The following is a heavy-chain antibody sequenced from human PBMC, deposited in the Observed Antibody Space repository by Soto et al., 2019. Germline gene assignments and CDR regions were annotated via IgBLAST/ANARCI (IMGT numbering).Heavy chain of an antibody. CDR1: GFTFSSYG. CDR2: IWYDGSDT. D-gene: IGHD2-21*02. J-gene: IGHJ4*02. V-gene: IGHV3-33*01. Sequence: QVQLVESGGGVVQPGRSLRLSCAASGFTFSSYGMHWVRQAPGKGLEWVAVIWYDGSDTYYADSVKGRFTISRDNSKKTLYLQMNSLRAEDTAVYYGARDQGDGWGQGTLVTFSS. CDR3: ARDQGDG.